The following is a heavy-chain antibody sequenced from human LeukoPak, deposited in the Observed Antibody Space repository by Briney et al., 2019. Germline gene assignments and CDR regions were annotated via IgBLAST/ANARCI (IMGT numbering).Heavy chain of an antibody. CDR3: ASETFWSGYYGWFDP. D-gene: IGHD3-3*01. CDR1: GGSISSSSYY. CDR2: IYYSGST. Sequence: SETLSLTCTVSGGSISSSSYYWGWIRQPPGKGLEWIGSIYYSGSTYYNPSLKGRVTISVDTSKNQFSLKLSSVTAADTAVYYCASETFWSGYYGWFDPWGQGTLVTVSS. J-gene: IGHJ5*01. V-gene: IGHV4-39*01.